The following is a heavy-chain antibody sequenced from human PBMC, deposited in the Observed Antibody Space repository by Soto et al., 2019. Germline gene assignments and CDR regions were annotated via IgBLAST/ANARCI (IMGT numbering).Heavy chain of an antibody. D-gene: IGHD3-10*01. CDR3: VRDGSKTLWDWFDP. Sequence: QVHLQESGPGLVKPSETLSLSCSVSGGSISKFYWSWIRKTAGKGLEWMGRVYATGTTDYNPSLRSRVAMSVDISRKTFSLRLTSVTAADTGMYYCVRDGSKTLWDWFDPWGQGKLVTVSS. J-gene: IGHJ5*02. CDR2: VYATGTT. CDR1: GGSISKFY. V-gene: IGHV4-4*07.